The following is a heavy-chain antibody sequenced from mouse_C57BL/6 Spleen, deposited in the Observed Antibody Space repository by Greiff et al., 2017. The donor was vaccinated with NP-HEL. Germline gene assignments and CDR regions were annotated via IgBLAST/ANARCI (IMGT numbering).Heavy chain of an antibody. Sequence: VQLQHSGPELVKPGDSVKISCKASGYAFSSSGMHWVKQRPGKGLEWIGRIYPGDGDTNYNGPFKGKATLTAATPASTTYMQLSSLTSEDSAVYFCAMGGATTVVESYVDYWGQGTTRTVSS. V-gene: IGHV1-82*01. J-gene: IGHJ2*01. CDR1: GYAFSSSG. CDR2: IYPGDGDT. CDR3: AMGGATTVVESYVDY. D-gene: IGHD1-1*01.